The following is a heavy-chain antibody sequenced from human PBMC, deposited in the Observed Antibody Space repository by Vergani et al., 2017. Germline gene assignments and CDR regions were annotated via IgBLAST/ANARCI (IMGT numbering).Heavy chain of an antibody. CDR2: IWYDGNKK. D-gene: IGHD1-1*01. CDR3: ARDFLTRVTTLDYYYMGV. Sequence: QVQLVESGGGVVQPGRSLRLSCAASGFTFSSYGMHWVRQAPGKGLEWVAVIWYDGNKKNYADSVKGRFTISRDNSKNTLYLEMNDLRAEDTAVYYCARDFLTRVTTLDYYYMGVWGKGTTVTVSS. J-gene: IGHJ6*03. V-gene: IGHV3-33*01. CDR1: GFTFSSYG.